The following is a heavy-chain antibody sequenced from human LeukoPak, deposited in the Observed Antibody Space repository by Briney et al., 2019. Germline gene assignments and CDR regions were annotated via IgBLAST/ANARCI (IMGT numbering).Heavy chain of an antibody. CDR3: AKDRNPYYYDKSDWPSHYFDS. Sequence: PGGSLRLSCAASGFTFSSYVMSWVRQTPEKGLEWVSSISDSGGSTYYADSVKGRFTISRDNPQNTLYLQMNSLRAGDTAVYYCAKDRNPYYYDKSDWPSHYFDSWGQGTLVTVSS. CDR2: ISDSGGST. V-gene: IGHV3-23*01. CDR1: GFTFSSYV. D-gene: IGHD3-22*01. J-gene: IGHJ4*02.